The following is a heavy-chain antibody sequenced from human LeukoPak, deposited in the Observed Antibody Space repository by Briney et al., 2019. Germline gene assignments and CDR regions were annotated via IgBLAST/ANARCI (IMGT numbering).Heavy chain of an antibody. CDR3: ARDLLDTAMYLDY. Sequence: GGSLRLSCAASGFTFSSYAMHWVRQAPGKGLEWVAVISYDGSNKYYADSVKGRFTISRDNSKNTLYLQMNSLRAEDTAVYYCARDLLDTAMYLDYWGQGTLVTVSS. D-gene: IGHD5-18*01. J-gene: IGHJ4*02. CDR1: GFTFSSYA. CDR2: ISYDGSNK. V-gene: IGHV3-30-3*01.